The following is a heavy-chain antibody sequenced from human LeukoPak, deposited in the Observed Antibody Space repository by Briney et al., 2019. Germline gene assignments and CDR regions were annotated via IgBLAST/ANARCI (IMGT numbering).Heavy chain of an antibody. J-gene: IGHJ6*03. Sequence: SETLSLTCTVSGGSISSSSYYWGWIRQPPGKGLEWIGSIYYSGSTYYNPSLKSRVTIPVDTSKNQFSLKLSSVTAADTAVYYCARLGGEQWLVPVYYYYYMDVWGKGTTVTVSS. CDR2: IYYSGST. V-gene: IGHV4-39*01. D-gene: IGHD6-19*01. CDR1: GGSISSSSYY. CDR3: ARLGGEQWLVPVYYYYYMDV.